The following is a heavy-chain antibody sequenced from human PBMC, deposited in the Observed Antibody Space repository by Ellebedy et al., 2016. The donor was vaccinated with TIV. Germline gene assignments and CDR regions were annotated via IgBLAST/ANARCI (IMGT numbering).Heavy chain of an antibody. Sequence: GESLKISCAASGFTFSSYAMNWVRQAPGKGLEWVAVISYDGKNKYNADSVKDRFTISRDNSKNTVDLQMNSLRGEDTAVYYCARVRRTGSNGDGLDIWGQGTTATVSS. CDR3: ARVRRTGSNGDGLDI. CDR2: ISYDGKNK. CDR1: GFTFSSYA. J-gene: IGHJ3*02. D-gene: IGHD1-1*01. V-gene: IGHV3-30*01.